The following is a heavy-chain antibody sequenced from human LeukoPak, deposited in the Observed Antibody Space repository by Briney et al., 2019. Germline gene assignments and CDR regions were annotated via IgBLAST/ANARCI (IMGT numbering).Heavy chain of an antibody. CDR3: ARVVVVPATINYCYYMDV. CDR1: GFTFSSYW. V-gene: IGHV3-7*01. CDR2: IKQDVSEK. D-gene: IGHD2-2*01. J-gene: IGHJ6*03. Sequence: GRSLRLSCAVSGFTFSSYWMSWVRQAPGKGLEWVANIKQDVSEKYYVDSVKGRFTISRDNAKNSLYLQMNSLRAEDTAVYYCARVVVVPATINYCYYMDVWGKGTTVTASS.